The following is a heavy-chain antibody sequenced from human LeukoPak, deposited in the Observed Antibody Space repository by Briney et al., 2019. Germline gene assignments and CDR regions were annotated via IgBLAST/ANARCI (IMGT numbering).Heavy chain of an antibody. J-gene: IGHJ1*01. CDR3: ARDPFSAGAEYFQY. CDR2: ISSRSSYI. CDR1: GFTFSSYS. Sequence: GGSLRLSCAASGFTFSSYSMNWVRQAPGKGLEWVSSISSRSSYIYYADSVRGRFTISRDNAKNSLYLQMNSLRAEDTAVYYCARDPFSAGAEYFQYWGQGTLVTVSS. V-gene: IGHV3-21*01. D-gene: IGHD6-25*01.